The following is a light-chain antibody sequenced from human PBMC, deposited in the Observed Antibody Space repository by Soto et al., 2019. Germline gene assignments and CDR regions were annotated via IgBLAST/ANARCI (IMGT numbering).Light chain of an antibody. CDR3: QQSYSTPWT. CDR1: HSISSY. V-gene: IGKV1-39*01. Sequence: DIQMTQSPSSLSASVGDRVTITCRTSHSISSYLNWYQQKPGKAPKLLIYGASSLQNEVPSRFSGSGSGTDFTLTISSLRPEDFTTYFCQQSYSTPWTFGQGTKVEIK. CDR2: GAS. J-gene: IGKJ1*01.